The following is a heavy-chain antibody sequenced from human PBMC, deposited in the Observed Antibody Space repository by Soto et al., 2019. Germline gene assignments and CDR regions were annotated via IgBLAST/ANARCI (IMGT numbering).Heavy chain of an antibody. CDR1: GGSFSGYY. Sequence: SETLSLTCAVYGGSFSGYYWSWIRQPPGKGLEWIGEINHSGSTNYNPSLKSRVTISVDTSKNQFSLKLSSVTAADTAVYYCARGEYIVVVVAATARPTYSYYYGMDVWGQGTTVTVSS. CDR2: INHSGST. J-gene: IGHJ6*02. V-gene: IGHV4-34*01. CDR3: ARGEYIVVVVAATARPTYSYYYGMDV. D-gene: IGHD2-15*01.